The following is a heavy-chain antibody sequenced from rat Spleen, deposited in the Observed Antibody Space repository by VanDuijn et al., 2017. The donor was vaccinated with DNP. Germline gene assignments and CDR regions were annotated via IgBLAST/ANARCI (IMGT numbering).Heavy chain of an antibody. Sequence: QVQLKESGPGLVQPSQTLSLTCTVSGFSLTDYSVHWVRQPPGKGLEWMGRMRSGGSTDYNSALKSRLRISRDTSKSQVFLKMNSLQTEDTAIYFCTRNGAITPFVYWGQGALVTVSS. J-gene: IGHJ3*01. CDR2: MRSGGST. D-gene: IGHD3-6*01. V-gene: IGHV2-19*01. CDR3: TRNGAITPFVY. CDR1: GFSLTDYS.